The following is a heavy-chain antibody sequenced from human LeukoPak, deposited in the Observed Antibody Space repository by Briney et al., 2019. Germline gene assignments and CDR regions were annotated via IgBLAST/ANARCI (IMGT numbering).Heavy chain of an antibody. CDR2: ISGSGGST. V-gene: IGHV3-23*01. Sequence: GGSLRLSCAASGFTFSSYAMSWVRQAPGKGLEWVSAISGSGGSTYYADSVKGRFTISRDNSKNTLYLQMNSLRAEDTAVYYCTKLGIAAAGPRRNWFDPWGQGTLVNLSS. CDR3: TKLGIAAAGPRRNWFDP. J-gene: IGHJ5*02. D-gene: IGHD6-13*01. CDR1: GFTFSSYA.